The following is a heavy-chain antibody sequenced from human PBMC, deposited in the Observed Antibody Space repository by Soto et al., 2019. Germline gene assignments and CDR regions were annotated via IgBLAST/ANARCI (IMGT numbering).Heavy chain of an antibody. D-gene: IGHD2-15*01. CDR1: GFTFSSYS. CDR3: TRNHSPLGYNWFDP. V-gene: IGHV3-21*01. J-gene: IGHJ5*02. Sequence: PGGSLRLSCAASGFTFSSYSMNWVRQAPGKGLEWVSSISSSSSYIYYADSVKGRFTISRDNAKNSLYLQMNSLRAEDTAVYYCTRNHSPLGYNWFDPWGQGALVTVSS. CDR2: ISSSSSYI.